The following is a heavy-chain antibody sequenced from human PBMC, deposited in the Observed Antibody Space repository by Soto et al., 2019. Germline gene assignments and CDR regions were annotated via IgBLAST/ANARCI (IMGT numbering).Heavy chain of an antibody. CDR3: ARGIRGCSGGSCSYYYYGMDV. Sequence: SETLSLTCTASGGSINSDGYYWSWIRQHPGKGLEWIGYIYYSGSTYYNPSLKSRVTISVDTSKNQFSLKLSSVTAADTAVYYCARGIRGCSGGSCSYYYYGMDVWGQGTTVTVSS. J-gene: IGHJ6*02. CDR2: IYYSGST. D-gene: IGHD2-15*01. V-gene: IGHV4-31*03. CDR1: GGSINSDGYY.